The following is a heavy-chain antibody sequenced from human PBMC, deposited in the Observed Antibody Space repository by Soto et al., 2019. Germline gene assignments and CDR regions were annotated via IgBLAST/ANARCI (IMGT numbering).Heavy chain of an antibody. CDR3: AKDLINGYNSSRTFDS. D-gene: IGHD6-13*01. J-gene: IGHJ4*02. CDR2: IGSRGDST. Sequence: EVQLLDSGGGLVQPGGSLRLSCGASGFTFSSFAMSGVRQAPGKALEWVSGIGSRGDSTSSADSVKGRFTISRDNSKNTLYLQMNSLRAEDTAVYYCAKDLINGYNSSRTFDSWVQGTLVTVSS. CDR1: GFTFSSFA. V-gene: IGHV3-23*01.